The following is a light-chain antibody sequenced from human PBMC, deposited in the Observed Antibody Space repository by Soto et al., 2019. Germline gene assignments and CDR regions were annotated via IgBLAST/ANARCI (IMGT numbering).Light chain of an antibody. CDR3: QQYYSYSRT. CDR1: QTVSSW. V-gene: IGKV1-5*01. Sequence: DIQMTQSPSTLSASVGDRVTITCRASQTVSSWLAWYQQKPGKAPKLLIYDVSSLESGVPSRFSGSGSGTEFTLTSSSLQPDAFATYYCQQYYSYSRTFGQGTKVEVK. CDR2: DVS. J-gene: IGKJ1*01.